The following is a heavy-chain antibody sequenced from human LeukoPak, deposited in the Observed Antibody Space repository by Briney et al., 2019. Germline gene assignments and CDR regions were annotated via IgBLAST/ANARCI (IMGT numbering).Heavy chain of an antibody. J-gene: IGHJ3*01. CDR1: GFTFSNYV. CDR3: ANEYSKGDV. D-gene: IGHD4-11*01. V-gene: IGHV3-23*01. CDR2: ISGSGTST. Sequence: PGGSLRLSCVASGFTFSNYVMNWVRQAPGKGLECVSSISGSGTSTYYADSVKGRFTSSRDNSKNTLYPQVNSLRAEDTAIYYCANEYSKGDVWGQGTTVTVSS.